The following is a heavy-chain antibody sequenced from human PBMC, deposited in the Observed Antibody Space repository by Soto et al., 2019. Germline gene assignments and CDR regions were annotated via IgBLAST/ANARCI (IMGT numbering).Heavy chain of an antibody. D-gene: IGHD3-3*01. CDR1: VGSISSSSYY. Sequence: SETLSLTCTVSVGSISSSSYYWGWIRQPPRKELEGIGSIYYSVSTYYNPSLKNRVTISVDTSNNQFSLKLSSVTPGYTAVYYCASPIWSGYFPLGDPTAFDLWGQGTMVTVSS. J-gene: IGHJ3*01. CDR2: IYYSVST. V-gene: IGHV4-39*01. CDR3: ASPIWSGYFPLGDPTAFDL.